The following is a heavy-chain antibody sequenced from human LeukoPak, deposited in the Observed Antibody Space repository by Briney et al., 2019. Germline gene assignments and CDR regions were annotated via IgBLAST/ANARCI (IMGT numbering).Heavy chain of an antibody. J-gene: IGHJ4*02. CDR1: GGSISSGGYS. V-gene: IGHV4-30-2*01. CDR3: ARFRSSTWYIDY. Sequence: SETLSLTCAVSGGSISSGGYSWSWIRQPPGKGLEWIGYIYHSGSTYYNPSLKSRVTISVDRSKNQFSLKLSSVTAADTAVYFCARFRSSTWYIDYWGQGTLVTVSS. D-gene: IGHD6-13*01. CDR2: IYHSGST.